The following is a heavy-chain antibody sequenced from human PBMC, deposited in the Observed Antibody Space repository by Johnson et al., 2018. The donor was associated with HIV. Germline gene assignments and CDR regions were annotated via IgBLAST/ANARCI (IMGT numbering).Heavy chain of an antibody. CDR2: IYSGGSK. CDR3: ARDGRQLATRGSFDI. CDR1: GFTFSSYW. J-gene: IGHJ3*02. D-gene: IGHD5-24*01. Sequence: VQLVESGGGLVQPGRSLKLSCAASGFTFSSYWMHWVRQAPGKGLVWVSVIYSGGSKYYADSVKGRFTISRDNSKNTLYLQMNSLRAEDTAVYYCARDGRQLATRGSFDIWGQGTVVTVSS. V-gene: IGHV3-66*02.